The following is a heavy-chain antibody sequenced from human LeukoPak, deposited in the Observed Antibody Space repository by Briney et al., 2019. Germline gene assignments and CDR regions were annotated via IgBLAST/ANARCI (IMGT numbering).Heavy chain of an antibody. Sequence: GGSLRLSCATSGFTFDDYGMSWVRQTPGKGLEWVSGINWNGGSTGYADSVKRRFSISRDNAKNPLYLQMNSLRAEDTALYYCASGVVAANYFDYWGQGTLVTVSS. V-gene: IGHV3-20*04. J-gene: IGHJ4*02. CDR1: GFTFDDYG. CDR2: INWNGGST. D-gene: IGHD2-15*01. CDR3: ASGVVAANYFDY.